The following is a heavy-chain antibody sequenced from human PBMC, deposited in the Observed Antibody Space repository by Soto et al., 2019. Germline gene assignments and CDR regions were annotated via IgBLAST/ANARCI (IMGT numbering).Heavy chain of an antibody. CDR3: ASPQGAHLNYFYGMDV. CDR1: GFTFSSFV. J-gene: IGHJ6*02. Sequence: QVQLVESGGGVVQPGRSLRLSCAASGFTFSSFVMHWVRQAPGKGLEWVAFIAYDGSNKHYADSVKGRFTISRDNSNNTLYLQMNSLRVEDTAVYYCASPQGAHLNYFYGMDVWGQGTTVTVFS. CDR2: IAYDGSNK. V-gene: IGHV3-30-3*01.